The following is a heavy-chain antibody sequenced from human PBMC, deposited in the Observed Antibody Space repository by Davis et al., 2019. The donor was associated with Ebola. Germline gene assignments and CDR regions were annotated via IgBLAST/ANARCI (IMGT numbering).Heavy chain of an antibody. CDR2: IDGGDGST. Sequence: PGGSLRLSCAGSGFTFNFYVMSWVRQTPGEGLEWVSSIDGGDGSTHYADSVKGRFTISRDNSKNTLYLQMNSLRAEDTAVYYCAKGMSFDSSGYPLYGMDVWGQGTTVTVSS. CDR3: AKGMSFDSSGYPLYGMDV. V-gene: IGHV3-23*01. CDR1: GFTFNFYV. D-gene: IGHD3-22*01. J-gene: IGHJ6*02.